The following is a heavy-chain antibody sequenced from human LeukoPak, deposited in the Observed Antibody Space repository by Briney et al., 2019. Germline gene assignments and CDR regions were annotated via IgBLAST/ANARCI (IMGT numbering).Heavy chain of an antibody. CDR3: AGIAVADGWFDP. CDR1: GGSISSSNW. D-gene: IGHD6-19*01. V-gene: IGHV4-4*02. J-gene: IGHJ5*02. CDR2: IYHSGST. Sequence: PSGTLSLTCAVSGGSISSSNWWSWVRQPPGKGLEWIGEIYHSGSTNYNPSLKSRVTISVDTSKNQFSLKLSSVTAADTAVYYCAGIAVADGWFDPWGQGTLVTVSS.